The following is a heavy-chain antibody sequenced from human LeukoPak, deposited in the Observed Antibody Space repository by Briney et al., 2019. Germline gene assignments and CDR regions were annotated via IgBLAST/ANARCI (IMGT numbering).Heavy chain of an antibody. V-gene: IGHV1-69*13. J-gene: IGHJ4*02. CDR1: GGTFSSYA. D-gene: IGHD3-22*01. Sequence: SVKVSCKASGGTFSSYAISWVRQAPGQGLEWMGGIIPIFGTANYAQKFQGRVTITADESTSTAYMELSSLRSEDTAVYYCARVRFFDSSVLTRKRSYYFDYWGQGTLVTVSS. CDR3: ARVRFFDSSVLTRKRSYYFDY. CDR2: IIPIFGTA.